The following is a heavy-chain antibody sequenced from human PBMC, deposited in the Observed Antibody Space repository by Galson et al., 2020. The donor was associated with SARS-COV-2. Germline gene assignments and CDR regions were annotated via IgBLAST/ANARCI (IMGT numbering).Heavy chain of an antibody. CDR1: GGSIISSSYY. CDR3: AMIPRSGWFDP. CDR2: IYYYGST. V-gene: IGHV4-39*01. Sequence: SETLSLTCAVSGGSIISSSYYWGWIRQPPGKGLEWIGTIYYYGSTNYNASLKSRVTISVDTSKNQFSLKLSSVTAADTAVYYCAMIPRSGWFDPWGQGTLVTVSS. D-gene: IGHD3-3*01. J-gene: IGHJ5*02.